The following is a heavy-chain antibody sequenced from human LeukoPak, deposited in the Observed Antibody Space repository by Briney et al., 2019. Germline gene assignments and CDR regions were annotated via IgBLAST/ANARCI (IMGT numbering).Heavy chain of an antibody. D-gene: IGHD6-13*01. Sequence: QPGGSLRLSCTAPGFTFGDYVMSWVRQAPGKGLEWVGFTRSKPYGGTTEYAASVKGRFIISRDDSKTIAYLQMNSLKSEDTAVYYCTTGSATGTGSGYWGQGTLVTVSS. J-gene: IGHJ4*02. V-gene: IGHV3-49*04. CDR3: TTGSATGTGSGY. CDR1: GFTFGDYV. CDR2: TRSKPYGGTT.